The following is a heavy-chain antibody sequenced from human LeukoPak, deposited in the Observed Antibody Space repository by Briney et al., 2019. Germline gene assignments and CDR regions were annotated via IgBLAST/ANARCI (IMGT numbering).Heavy chain of an antibody. CDR1: GGSISSYY. CDR2: IYYSGST. Sequence: SETLSLTCTVSGGSISSYYWSWIRQPPGKGLEWIGYIYYSGSTYYNPSLKSRVTISVDTSKNQFSLKLSSVTAADTAVYYCARVEGSSSYYFDYWGQGTLVTVSS. V-gene: IGHV4-59*08. D-gene: IGHD6-6*01. J-gene: IGHJ4*02. CDR3: ARVEGSSSYYFDY.